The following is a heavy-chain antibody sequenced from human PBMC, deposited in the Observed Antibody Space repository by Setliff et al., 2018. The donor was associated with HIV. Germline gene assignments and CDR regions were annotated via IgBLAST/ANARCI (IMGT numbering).Heavy chain of an antibody. CDR3: ARTSGIVVVITDAFDI. D-gene: IGHD3-22*01. CDR2: ISAYNVNT. V-gene: IGHV1-18*01. Sequence: GASVKVSCKASGYTFTSYGISWVRQAPGQGLEWMGWISAYNVNTNYAQKLQGRVTMTTDTSTRTAYMELRSLRSDDTAVYYCARTSGIVVVITDAFDIWGQGTMVTVSS. CDR1: GYTFTSYG. J-gene: IGHJ3*02.